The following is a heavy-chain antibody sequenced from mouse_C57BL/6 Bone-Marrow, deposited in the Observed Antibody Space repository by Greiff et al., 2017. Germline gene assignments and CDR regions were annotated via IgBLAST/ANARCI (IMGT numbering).Heavy chain of an antibody. CDR2: ISYDGNN. V-gene: IGHV3-6*01. D-gene: IGHD1-1*01. CDR3: AEGYGSSFYWYFDV. J-gene: IGHJ1*03. Sequence: EVQRVESGPGLVKPSQSLSLTCSVTGYSITSGYYWNWIRQFPGNKLEWMGYISYDGNNHYNPSLKNRISITRDTSKNQFFLKLHSVTTEDTATYYCAEGYGSSFYWYFDVWGTGTTVTVSS. CDR1: GYSITSGYY.